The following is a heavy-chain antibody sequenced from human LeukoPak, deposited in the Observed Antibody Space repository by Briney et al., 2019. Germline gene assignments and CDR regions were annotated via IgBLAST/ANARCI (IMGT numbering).Heavy chain of an antibody. CDR1: GYSFTNYW. D-gene: IGHD5-18*01. CDR2: IYPGDSDT. Sequence: GGSPKTFCWGSGYSFTNYWIGRGRQVSGEGVGGRGIIYPGDSDTRYSPSFQGQVTISADKSISTAYLQWSSLKASDTAMYYCARHIYSYGYGVYYFDYWGQGTLVTVSS. CDR3: ARHIYSYGYGVYYFDY. V-gene: IGHV5-51*01. J-gene: IGHJ4*02.